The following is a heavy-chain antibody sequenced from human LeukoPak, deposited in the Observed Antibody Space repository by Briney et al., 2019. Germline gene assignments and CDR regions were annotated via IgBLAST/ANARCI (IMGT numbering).Heavy chain of an antibody. CDR2: ISAYNGNT. V-gene: IGHV1-18*01. J-gene: IGHJ4*02. CDR3: ARGKKTYYYGSGSYYNMDY. CDR1: GYTFTSYG. D-gene: IGHD3-10*01. Sequence: ASVKVSCKASGYTFTSYGINWVRQAPGQGLEWMGWISAYNGNTNYAQKLQGRVTMTTDTSTSTAYMELRSLRSEDTAVYYCARGKKTYYYGSGSYYNMDYWGQGTLVTVSS.